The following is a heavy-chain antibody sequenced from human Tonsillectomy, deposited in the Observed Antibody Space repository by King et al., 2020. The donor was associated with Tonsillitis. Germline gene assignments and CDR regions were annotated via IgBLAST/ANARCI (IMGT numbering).Heavy chain of an antibody. V-gene: IGHV4-59*01. CDR2: IYYSGST. CDR3: ARGFYDYVWGSYRRYYFDY. J-gene: IGHJ4*02. Sequence: QLQESGPGLVKPSETLSLTCTVSGGSISSYYWSWIRQPPGKGLEWIGYIYYSGSTNYNPSLKSRVTISVDTSKNQFSLKLSSVTAADTAVYYCARGFYDYVWGSYRRYYFDYRGQGTLVTVSS. CDR1: GGSISSYY. D-gene: IGHD3-16*02.